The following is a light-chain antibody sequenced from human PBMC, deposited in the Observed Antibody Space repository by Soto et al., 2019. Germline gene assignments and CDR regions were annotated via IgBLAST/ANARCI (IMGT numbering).Light chain of an antibody. J-gene: IGKJ4*01. CDR2: DAS. CDR3: QQRSNWLT. CDR1: QGVSSY. Sequence: EIVLTQSPATLSLSPGERATLSCRASQGVSSYLAWYQQKPGQAPRLLIYDASNRATGIPARFSGSGPGTDFTLTISSLEPGDFAVYYCQQRSNWLTFGGGTKVEIK. V-gene: IGKV3D-11*01.